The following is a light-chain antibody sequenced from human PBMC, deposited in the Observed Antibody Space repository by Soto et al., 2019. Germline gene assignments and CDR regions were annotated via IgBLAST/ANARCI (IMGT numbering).Light chain of an antibody. CDR1: QSVGSD. J-gene: IGKJ5*01. CDR3: QQYGSSPIT. CDR2: GAS. V-gene: IGKV3-20*01. Sequence: EIVMTQSPATPSVSPGERATLSCRASQSVGSDLAWYQQKPGQAPRLLIYGASSRATGIPDRFSGSGSGTDFTLTISRLEPEDFAAYYCQQYGSSPITFGQGTRLEIK.